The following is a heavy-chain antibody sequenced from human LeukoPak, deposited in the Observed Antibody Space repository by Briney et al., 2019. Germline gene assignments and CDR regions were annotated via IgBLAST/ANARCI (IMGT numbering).Heavy chain of an antibody. CDR1: GGTFSSYA. Sequence: SVKVSCKASGGTFSSYAISWVRQAPGQGLEWMGGIIPIFGTANYAQKFQGRVTITADESTSTAYMELSSLRSEDTAVYYCAIGLYSSSWYSESYYYYYGMDVWGQGTTVTVSS. V-gene: IGHV1-69*13. D-gene: IGHD6-13*01. J-gene: IGHJ6*02. CDR2: IIPIFGTA. CDR3: AIGLYSSSWYSESYYYYYGMDV.